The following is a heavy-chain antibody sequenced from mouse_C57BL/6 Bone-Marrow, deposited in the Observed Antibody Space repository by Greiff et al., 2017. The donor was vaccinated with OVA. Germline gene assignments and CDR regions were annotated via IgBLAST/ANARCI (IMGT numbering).Heavy chain of an antibody. CDR3: AGSRYYYGNSDWFAY. CDR1: GYTFTSYW. D-gene: IGHD1-1*01. V-gene: IGHV1-53*01. Sequence: QVQLQQPGTELVKPGASVKLSCKASGYTFTSYWMHWVKQRPGQGLEWIGNINPSNGGTNYNEKFKSKATLPVDKSSSTAYMQLSSLTSEDSAVYYGAGSRYYYGNSDWFAYWGQGTRVTVSA. J-gene: IGHJ3*01. CDR2: INPSNGGT.